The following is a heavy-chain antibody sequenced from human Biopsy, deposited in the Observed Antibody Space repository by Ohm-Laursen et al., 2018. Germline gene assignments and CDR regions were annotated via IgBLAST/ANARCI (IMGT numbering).Heavy chain of an antibody. D-gene: IGHD4-23*01. CDR2: ISGGGTI. J-gene: IGHJ6*02. CDR1: GFRFSDYH. Sequence: GSLRLSCTASGFRFSDYHMRRIRQAPGRGLEWVSYISGGGTIYYGDSMKGRVTISRDNAKNSLYLQMHSLRAEDTAVYYCARDTRWSPYSMDVWGQGTTVTVSS. CDR3: ARDTRWSPYSMDV. V-gene: IGHV3-11*01.